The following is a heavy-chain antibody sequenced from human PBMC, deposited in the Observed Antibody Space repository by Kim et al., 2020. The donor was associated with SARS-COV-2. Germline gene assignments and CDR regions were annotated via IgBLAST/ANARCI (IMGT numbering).Heavy chain of an antibody. J-gene: IGHJ4*02. V-gene: IGHV3-48*03. Sequence: STIYYADSVKGRFTISRDNAKNSLYLQMNSLRAEDTAVYYCASLIAAVRGYWGQGTLVTVSS. CDR2: STI. D-gene: IGHD6-25*01. CDR3: ASLIAAVRGY.